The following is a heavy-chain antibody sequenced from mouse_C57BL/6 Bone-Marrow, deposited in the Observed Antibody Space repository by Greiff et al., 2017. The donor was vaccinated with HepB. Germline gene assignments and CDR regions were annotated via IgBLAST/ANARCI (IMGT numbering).Heavy chain of an antibody. CDR2: IYPGDGDT. CDR1: GYAFSSSW. Sequence: QVQLKESGPELVKPGASVKISCKASGYAFSSSWMNWVKQRPGKGLEWIGRIYPGDGDTNYNGKFKGKATLTADKSSSTAYMQLSSLTSEDSAVYFCARLRGFAYWGQGTLVTVSA. CDR3: ARLRGFAY. J-gene: IGHJ3*01. V-gene: IGHV1-82*01.